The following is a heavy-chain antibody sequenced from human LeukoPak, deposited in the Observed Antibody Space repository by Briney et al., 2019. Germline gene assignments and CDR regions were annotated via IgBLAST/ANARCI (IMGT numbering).Heavy chain of an antibody. J-gene: IGHJ6*03. V-gene: IGHV1-2*02. Sequence: ASVKVSCKASGYTFTAYYIHWVRQAPGQGLEWMGWINPNSGGTNYAQKFQGRVTMTRDTSITTAYMELSRLRSDDTAVYYCARVRSGYDYDYYYYMDVWGKGTTVTVSS. CDR3: ARVRSGYDYDYYYYMDV. D-gene: IGHD5-12*01. CDR2: INPNSGGT. CDR1: GYTFTAYY.